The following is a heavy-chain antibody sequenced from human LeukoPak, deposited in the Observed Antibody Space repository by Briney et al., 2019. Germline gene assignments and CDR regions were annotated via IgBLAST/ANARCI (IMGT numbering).Heavy chain of an antibody. Sequence: PGGSLRLSCAASGFTFSNYGIHWVRQAPGRGLEWVSYIRSNSSAIYYADSVEGRFTIFRDNAKSSLFLQMNSLRAEDTAVYYCARTVYSNYMYYIDYWGQGTLVAVSS. CDR3: ARTVYSNYMYYIDY. CDR1: GFTFSNYG. CDR2: IRSNSSAI. D-gene: IGHD4-11*01. V-gene: IGHV3-48*01. J-gene: IGHJ4*02.